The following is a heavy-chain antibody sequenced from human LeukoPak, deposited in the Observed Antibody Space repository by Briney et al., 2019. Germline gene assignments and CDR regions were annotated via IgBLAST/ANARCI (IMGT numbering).Heavy chain of an antibody. V-gene: IGHV1-18*01. D-gene: IGHD5-18*01. CDR3: ARRGLRYNYDFDN. CDR1: GYTFTSYG. Sequence: ASVKVSCTASGYTFTSYGISWVRQAPGQGLEWMGWISAYNGNTYYTQEVQGRVTMTTDTSTNTAYMELRSLRSDDTAVYYCARRGLRYNYDFDNWGQGTLVTVSP. CDR2: ISAYNGNT. J-gene: IGHJ4*02.